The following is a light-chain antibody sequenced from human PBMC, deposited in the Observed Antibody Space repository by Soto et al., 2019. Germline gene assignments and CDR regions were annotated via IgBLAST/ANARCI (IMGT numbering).Light chain of an antibody. J-gene: IGKJ2*01. CDR1: QDINKW. CDR3: QQASSFPPT. Sequence: DIQMTQSPSSVSAPVGDRVTISCRASQDINKWLAWYQQKPGKAPKLLISAASTLQSGVPSRFSGSGSGTEFTLTIQSLQPDDIATYYCQQASSFPPTFGQGTKLEIK. V-gene: IGKV1-12*01. CDR2: AAS.